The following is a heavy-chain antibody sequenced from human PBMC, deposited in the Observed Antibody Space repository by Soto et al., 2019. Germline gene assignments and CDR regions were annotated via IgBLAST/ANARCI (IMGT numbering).Heavy chain of an antibody. J-gene: IGHJ6*02. CDR1: GYSFTSYW. D-gene: IGHD2-15*01. V-gene: IGHV5-10-1*01. CDR2: IDPSDSYT. Sequence: PGESLKISCKGSGYSFTSYWISWVRQMPGKGLEWMGRIDPSDSYTNYSPSFQGHVTISADKSISTAYLQWSSLKASDTAMYYCARWDIVVVVAAGDYYYGMDVWGQGTTVTVSS. CDR3: ARWDIVVVVAAGDYYYGMDV.